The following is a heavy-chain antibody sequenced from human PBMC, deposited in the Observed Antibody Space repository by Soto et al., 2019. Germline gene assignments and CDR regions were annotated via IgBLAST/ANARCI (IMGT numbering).Heavy chain of an antibody. CDR3: ARDQLYYNDISGRPLNAFDV. V-gene: IGHV3-23*01. J-gene: IGHJ3*01. CDR2: VSASGLNT. CDR1: GFTFSTYA. Sequence: GGSLRLSCAASGFTFSTYAMAWVRQAPGKGLEWVSGVSASGLNTDYADPVKGRFYISRDNAKNSLYLQMNSLRAEDTAVYYYARDQLYYNDISGRPLNAFDVWGQGTMVTVSS. D-gene: IGHD3-22*01.